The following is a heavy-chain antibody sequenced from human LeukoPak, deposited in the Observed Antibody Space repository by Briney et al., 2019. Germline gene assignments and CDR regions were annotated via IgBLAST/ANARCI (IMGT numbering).Heavy chain of an antibody. Sequence: PGGSLRLSCATSGFTFSGYRMNWVRQAPGKGLEWVSSISGSSSYIYYTDSVKGRFTLSRDNAKNSLFLQMNSLRAEDTGVYYCARDMGDPVYGMDVWGPGTMVTVSS. J-gene: IGHJ6*02. CDR2: ISGSSSYI. CDR1: GFTFSGYR. CDR3: ARDMGDPVYGMDV. D-gene: IGHD1-26*01. V-gene: IGHV3-21*01.